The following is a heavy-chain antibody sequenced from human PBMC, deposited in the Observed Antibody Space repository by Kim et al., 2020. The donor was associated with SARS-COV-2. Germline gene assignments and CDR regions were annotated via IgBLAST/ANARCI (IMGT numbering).Heavy chain of an antibody. CDR2: ISGSGGST. CDR1: GFTFSSYA. D-gene: IGHD3-9*01. J-gene: IGHJ4*02. Sequence: GGSLRPSCAASGFTFSSYAMSWVRQAPGKGLEWVSAISGSGGSTYYADSVKGRFTISRDNSKNTLYLQMNSLRAEDTAVYYCAKDTPLYYDILTGYYTKYYFDYWGQGTLVTVSS. V-gene: IGHV3-23*01. CDR3: AKDTPLYYDILTGYYTKYYFDY.